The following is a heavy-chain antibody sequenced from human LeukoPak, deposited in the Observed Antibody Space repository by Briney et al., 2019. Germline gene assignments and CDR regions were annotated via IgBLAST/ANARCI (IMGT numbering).Heavy chain of an antibody. J-gene: IGHJ4*02. Sequence: SETLSLTCTVSGGSISSGDYYWSWIRQPPGKGLEWIGYIYYSGSTYYNPSLKSRVTISVDTSKNQFSLKLSSVTAADTAVYYCARVDDDSSGHYFDYWGLGTLVTVSS. CDR2: IYYSGST. CDR1: GGSISSGDYY. V-gene: IGHV4-30-4*01. D-gene: IGHD3-22*01. CDR3: ARVDDDSSGHYFDY.